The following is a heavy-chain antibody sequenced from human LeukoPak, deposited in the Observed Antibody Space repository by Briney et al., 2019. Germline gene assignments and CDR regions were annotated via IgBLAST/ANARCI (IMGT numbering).Heavy chain of an antibody. D-gene: IGHD5-18*01. V-gene: IGHV3-23*01. Sequence: PEGSLRLSCEASGFTFSSYAMTWVRQAPGKGLEWVSTISGSGGNTYSADSVKGRLTISRDNSKNTLYLQMNSLRAEDTAVYFCAKGRSGYSYGFDFWGRGTLVTVSS. J-gene: IGHJ4*02. CDR1: GFTFSSYA. CDR3: AKGRSGYSYGFDF. CDR2: ISGSGGNT.